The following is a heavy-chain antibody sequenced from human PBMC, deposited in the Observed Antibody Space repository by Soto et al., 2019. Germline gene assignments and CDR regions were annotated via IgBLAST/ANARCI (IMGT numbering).Heavy chain of an antibody. V-gene: IGHV1-69*01. CDR2: IIPIFGTA. J-gene: IGHJ6*02. Sequence: QVQLVQSGAEVKKPGSSVKVSCKASGGTFSSYAISWVRQAPGQGLEWMGGIIPIFGTANYAQKFQGRVTITADECTSTAYMELSSLRSEDTAVYYCARDCSGGSCSTYYYYYYGMDVWGQGTTVTVSS. D-gene: IGHD2-15*01. CDR3: ARDCSGGSCSTYYYYYYGMDV. CDR1: GGTFSSYA.